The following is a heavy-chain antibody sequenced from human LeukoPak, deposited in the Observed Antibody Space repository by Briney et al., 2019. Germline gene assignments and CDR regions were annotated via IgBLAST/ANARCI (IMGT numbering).Heavy chain of an antibody. J-gene: IGHJ6*03. CDR2: INPNSGGT. Sequence: GASVKVSCKASGYTFTGYYMHWVRQAPGQGLEWMGWINPNSGGTNYAQKFRGRVTMTRDTSISTAYMELSRLRSNDTAVYYCARERYFTLLNYYYYMDVWGKGTTVTVSS. V-gene: IGHV1-2*02. CDR1: GYTFTGYY. D-gene: IGHD3-9*01. CDR3: ARERYFTLLNYYYYMDV.